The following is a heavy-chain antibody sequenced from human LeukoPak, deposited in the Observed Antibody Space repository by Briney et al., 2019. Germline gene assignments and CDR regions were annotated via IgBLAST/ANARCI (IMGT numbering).Heavy chain of an antibody. J-gene: IGHJ6*02. V-gene: IGHV4-59*01. CDR1: GGSISSYY. D-gene: IGHD3-3*01. Sequence: SETLSLTCTVSGGSISSYYWSWIRQPPGKGLEWIGYIYYSGSTNYNPSLKSRVTISVDTSKNQFSLKLSSVTAADTAVYYCARGGLRYYDFWSGSYNYNGMHVWGHGTTVTVSS. CDR2: IYYSGST. CDR3: ARGGLRYYDFWSGSYNYNGMHV.